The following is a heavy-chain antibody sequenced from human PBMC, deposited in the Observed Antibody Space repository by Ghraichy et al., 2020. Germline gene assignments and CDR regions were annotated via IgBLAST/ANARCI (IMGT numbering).Heavy chain of an antibody. CDR3: AKDLVRIAAAGRPYYYYYYGMDV. Sequence: GGSLRLSCAASGFTFSSYGMHWVRQAPDKGLEWVAVISYDGSNKYYADSVKGRFTISRDNSKHTLYLQMNSLKAEDTAVYYCAKDLVRIAAAGRPYYYYYYGMDVWGQGTTVTVSS. J-gene: IGHJ6*02. V-gene: IGHV3-30*18. CDR1: GFTFSSYG. CDR2: ISYDGSNK. D-gene: IGHD6-13*01.